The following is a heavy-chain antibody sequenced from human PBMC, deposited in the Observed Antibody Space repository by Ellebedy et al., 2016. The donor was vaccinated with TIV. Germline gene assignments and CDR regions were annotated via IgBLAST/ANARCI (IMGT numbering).Heavy chain of an antibody. Sequence: GGSLRLXXAASGFTFSSYAMSWVRQAPGKGLEWVSAISGSGGSTYYADSVKGRFTISRDNSKNTLYLQMNSLRAEDTAVYYCAKDRIPYCSGGSCYCGFDYWGQGTLVTVSS. D-gene: IGHD2-15*01. V-gene: IGHV3-23*01. CDR2: ISGSGGST. CDR3: AKDRIPYCSGGSCYCGFDY. CDR1: GFTFSSYA. J-gene: IGHJ4*02.